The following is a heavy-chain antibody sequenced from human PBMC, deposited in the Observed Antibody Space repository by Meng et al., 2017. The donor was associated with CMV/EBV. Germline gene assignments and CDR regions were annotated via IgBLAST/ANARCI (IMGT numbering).Heavy chain of an antibody. J-gene: IGHJ5*02. V-gene: IGHV2-5*01. CDR2: IYWNDDK. CDR1: TSGVG. Sequence: TSGVGGGWIRQPPGQALEWLALIYWNDDKRYSPSLKSRLTITKDTSKNQVVLTMTNMDPVDTATYYCAHLHTYYDFWSGYYTGWFDPWGQGTLVTVSS. D-gene: IGHD3-3*01. CDR3: AHLHTYYDFWSGYYTGWFDP.